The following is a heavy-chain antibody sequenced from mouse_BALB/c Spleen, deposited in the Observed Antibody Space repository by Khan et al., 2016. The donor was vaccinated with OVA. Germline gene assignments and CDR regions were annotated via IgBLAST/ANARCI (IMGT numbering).Heavy chain of an antibody. J-gene: IGHJ3*01. CDR1: GFTFSSYS. V-gene: IGHV5-6*01. Sequence: EVELVESGGDLVKPGGSLKLSCAASGFTFSSYSMSWVRQTPDKRLEWVASISSGGDYTYYPDSVKGRFTISRDNAKNTLYLQLRDLKSEDAAVYYCADRLSGSFAYWGQGTLVTVSA. CDR3: ADRLSGSFAY. CDR2: ISSGGDYT. D-gene: IGHD4-1*01.